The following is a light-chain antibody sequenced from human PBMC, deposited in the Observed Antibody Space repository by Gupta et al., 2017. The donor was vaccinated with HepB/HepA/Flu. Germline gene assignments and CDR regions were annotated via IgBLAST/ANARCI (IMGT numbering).Light chain of an antibody. Sequence: QSALTQPPSVSGSPGQSVTISCTGTSSDVGSYNRVSWYQQSPGTAPKLMIYEVSNRPSGVPDRFSGSNSDNTASLTISGLQAEDEADYYCSSYTSSSIVNFGGGTKLTVL. CDR3: SSYTSSSIVN. J-gene: IGLJ2*01. CDR2: EVS. CDR1: SSDVGSYNR. V-gene: IGLV2-18*02.